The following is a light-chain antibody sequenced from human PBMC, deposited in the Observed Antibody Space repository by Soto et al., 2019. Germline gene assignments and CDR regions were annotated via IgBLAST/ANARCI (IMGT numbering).Light chain of an antibody. CDR3: QHRSNWPS. J-gene: IGKJ3*01. V-gene: IGKV3-11*01. CDR1: QGVSSY. CDR2: DAS. Sequence: EIVLTQSPATLSLSPGEKATLSCRASQGVSSYLAWYQQKPGQAPRLLIYDASNRATGIPARFSGSGSGTDFTLTISSLEPEDFAVYYCQHRSNWPSFGPGTKVDIK.